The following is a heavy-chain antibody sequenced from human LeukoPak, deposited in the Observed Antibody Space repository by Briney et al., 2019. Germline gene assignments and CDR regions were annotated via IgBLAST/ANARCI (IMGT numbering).Heavy chain of an antibody. CDR2: ISAYNGNT. Sequence: ASVKVSCKASGYTFTSYGISWVRQAPGQGREWMGWISAYNGNTNYAQKLQGRVTMTPDTSTRTAYLELRSLRSADTAVYYCARVNNYYGSGLDYWGQGTLVTVSS. J-gene: IGHJ4*02. D-gene: IGHD3-10*01. V-gene: IGHV1-18*01. CDR1: GYTFTSYG. CDR3: ARVNNYYGSGLDY.